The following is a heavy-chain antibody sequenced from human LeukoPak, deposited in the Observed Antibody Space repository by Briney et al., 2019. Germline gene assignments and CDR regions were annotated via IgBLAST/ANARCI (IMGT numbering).Heavy chain of an antibody. Sequence: SETLSLTCTVSDDSISDYYRGWIRQPPGKGLEWIGYFYNSGRSTYNPSLKSRVTISADTSKNHFSLKLNSVTTADTAVYYCAKEEDVVVPALDYWGQGTLVTVSS. D-gene: IGHD2-2*01. J-gene: IGHJ4*02. CDR1: DDSISDYY. CDR3: AKEEDVVVPALDY. CDR2: FYNSGRS. V-gene: IGHV4-59*01.